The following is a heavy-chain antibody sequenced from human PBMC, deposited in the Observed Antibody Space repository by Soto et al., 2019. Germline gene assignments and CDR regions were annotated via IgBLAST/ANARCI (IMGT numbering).Heavy chain of an antibody. Sequence: GDSLKISCKGSGYSFTSYWIGWVRQMPGKGLEWMGIIYPGDSDTRYSPSFQGQVTISADKSISTAYLQWSSLKASDTAMYYCARSGPYGIFGVVTHNWFDPWGQGTLVTVSS. CDR1: GYSFTSYW. CDR3: ARSGPYGIFGVVTHNWFDP. CDR2: IYPGDSDT. J-gene: IGHJ5*02. D-gene: IGHD3-3*01. V-gene: IGHV5-51*01.